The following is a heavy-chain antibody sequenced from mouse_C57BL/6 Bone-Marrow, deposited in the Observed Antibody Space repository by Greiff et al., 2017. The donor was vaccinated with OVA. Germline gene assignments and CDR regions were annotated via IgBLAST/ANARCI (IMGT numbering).Heavy chain of an antibody. D-gene: IGHD1-1*01. Sequence: DVQLVESGGGLVQPGGSLKLSCAASGFTFSDYYMYWVRQTPEKRLEWVAYISNGGGSTYYPDTVKGRFTISRDNAKNTLYLQMSRLKSEDTAMYYCARHYYGSAFAYWGQGTLVTVSA. CDR3: ARHYYGSAFAY. CDR1: GFTFSDYY. J-gene: IGHJ3*01. V-gene: IGHV5-12*01. CDR2: ISNGGGST.